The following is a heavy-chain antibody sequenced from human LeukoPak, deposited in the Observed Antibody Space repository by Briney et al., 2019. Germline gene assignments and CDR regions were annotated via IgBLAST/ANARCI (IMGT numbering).Heavy chain of an antibody. J-gene: IGHJ3*02. CDR1: GGTFSSYA. Sequence: SVKVSCKASGGTFSSYAISWVRQAPGQGLEWMGRIIPILGIANYAQKFQGRVTITADKSTSTAYMELSSLRSEDTAVYYCASEPPNDAFDIWGQGTMVTVSS. CDR3: ASEPPNDAFDI. CDR2: IIPILGIA. V-gene: IGHV1-69*04.